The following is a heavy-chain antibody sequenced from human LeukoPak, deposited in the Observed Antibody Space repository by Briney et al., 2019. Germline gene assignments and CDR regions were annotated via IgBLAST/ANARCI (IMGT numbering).Heavy chain of an antibody. Sequence: GAAVKVSFKASGGTFSSYAISWVRQAPGQGLEWMGRIIPILGIANYAQKFQGRVTMTRNTSISTAYMELSSLRSEDTAVYYCARGYDYGDYVEYFQHWGQGTLVTVSS. D-gene: IGHD4-17*01. V-gene: IGHV1-69*04. J-gene: IGHJ1*01. CDR3: ARGYDYGDYVEYFQH. CDR1: GGTFSSYA. CDR2: IIPILGIA.